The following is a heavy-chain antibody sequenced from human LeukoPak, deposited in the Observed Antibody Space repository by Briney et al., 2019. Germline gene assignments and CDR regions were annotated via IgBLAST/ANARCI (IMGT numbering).Heavy chain of an antibody. J-gene: IGHJ4*02. Sequence: GGSLRLSCAASGFTFSSYWMTWVRQAPGKGLEWVANIKQDGSKKSYVDSVKGRFTISRDNAKNSLYLQMNSLRAEDTAVYYCVKRGMAAGDYYFDYWGQGTLVTVSS. D-gene: IGHD6-13*01. CDR3: VKRGMAAGDYYFDY. CDR1: GFTFSSYW. V-gene: IGHV3-7*01. CDR2: IKQDGSKK.